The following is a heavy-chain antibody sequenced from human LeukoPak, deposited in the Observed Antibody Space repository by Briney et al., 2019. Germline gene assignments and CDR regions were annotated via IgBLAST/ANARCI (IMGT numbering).Heavy chain of an antibody. D-gene: IGHD1-1*01. CDR2: IYYRGST. J-gene: IGHJ4*02. CDR1: GGSISSSSYY. Sequence: PSETLSLTCTVSGGSISSSSYYWGWIRQPPGKGLEWIGSIYYRGSTYYNPSLKSRVTISVDTSKNQFSLKLSSVTAADTAVYYCARQGTTDYWGQGTLVTVSS. V-gene: IGHV4-39*01. CDR3: ARQGTTDY.